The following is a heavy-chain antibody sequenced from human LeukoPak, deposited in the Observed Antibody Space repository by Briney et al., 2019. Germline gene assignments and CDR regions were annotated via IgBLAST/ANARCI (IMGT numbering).Heavy chain of an antibody. CDR2: IYSGDST. Sequence: PGGSLRLSCAASGFTVSSNYMTWVRQAPGKGLEWVSVIYSGDSTYYADSVKGRFTISRDNSKNTLYLQMNSLRAEDTAVYYCARGLGYGDTTFWGQGTLVTVSS. CDR1: GFTVSSNY. D-gene: IGHD4-17*01. V-gene: IGHV3-66*01. J-gene: IGHJ4*02. CDR3: ARGLGYGDTTF.